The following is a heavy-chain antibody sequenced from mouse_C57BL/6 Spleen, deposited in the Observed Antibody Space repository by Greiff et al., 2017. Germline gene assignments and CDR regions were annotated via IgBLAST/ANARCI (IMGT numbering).Heavy chain of an antibody. CDR2: ISSGSSTI. D-gene: IGHD1-1*01. CDR3: ARGGLLYAMDY. V-gene: IGHV5-17*01. J-gene: IGHJ4*01. CDR1: GFTFSDYG. Sequence: EVKLQESGGGLVKPGGSLKLSCAASGFTFSDYGMHWVRQAPEKGLEWVAYISSGSSTIYYADTVKGRFTISRDNAKNTLFLQMTSLRSEDTAMYYCARGGLLYAMDYWGQGTSVTVSS.